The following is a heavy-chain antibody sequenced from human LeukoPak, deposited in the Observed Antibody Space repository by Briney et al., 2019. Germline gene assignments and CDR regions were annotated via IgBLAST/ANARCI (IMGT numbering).Heavy chain of an antibody. CDR2: ISYDGSNK. D-gene: IGHD5-12*01. CDR3: ASVDSGYEGY. J-gene: IGHJ4*02. Sequence: GRSLRLSCAASGFTFSSYAMHWVRQAPGKGLEWVAVISYDGSNKYYADSVKGRFTISRDNSKNTLYLQMNSLRAEDTAVYYCASVDSGYEGYWGQGTLVTVSS. V-gene: IGHV3-30-3*01. CDR1: GFTFSSYA.